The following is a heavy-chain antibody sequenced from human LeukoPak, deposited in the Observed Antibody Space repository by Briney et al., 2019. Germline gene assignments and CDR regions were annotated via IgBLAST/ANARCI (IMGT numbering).Heavy chain of an antibody. CDR1: GYTFTSYW. J-gene: IGHJ4*02. Sequence: GESLKISCKGSGYTFTSYWIAWVRQMPGKGLEWMGIIYPGDSDTIYSPSFQGHVTISADRSINTIYLQWNSLKASDSAMYFCARQGLRYLDWSVDSWGQGTLVTVSS. CDR3: ARQGLRYLDWSVDS. CDR2: IYPGDSDT. V-gene: IGHV5-51*01. D-gene: IGHD3-3*01.